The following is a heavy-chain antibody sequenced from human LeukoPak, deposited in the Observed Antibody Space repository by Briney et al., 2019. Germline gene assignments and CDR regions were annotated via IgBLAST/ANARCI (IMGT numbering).Heavy chain of an antibody. V-gene: IGHV3-33*06. Sequence: GRSLRLSCAASGFTFSTYGMHWVRQAPGKGLEWEALIWYDGSNKYYADSVKGRFTISRDNSKNTLYLQMNSLRAEDTAVYYCAKFYIWGQGTLVTVSS. J-gene: IGHJ4*02. D-gene: IGHD3-10*01. CDR3: AKFYI. CDR2: IWYDGSNK. CDR1: GFTFSTYG.